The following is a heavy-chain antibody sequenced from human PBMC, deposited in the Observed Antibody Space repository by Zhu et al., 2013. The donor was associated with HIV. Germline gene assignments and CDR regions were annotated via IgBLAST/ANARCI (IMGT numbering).Heavy chain of an antibody. V-gene: IGHV4-38-2*02. D-gene: IGHD6-13*01. Sequence: QVQLQESGPGLVKPSETLSLTCTVSGASVSSGSNNWSWIRQPPGKGLEWIGSIYHSGNTYYNPSLKSRVTISVDTSKNQFSLSLSSVTAADTAVYYCARERGWAAATEFFQHWGQGTLVTVSS. CDR2: IYHSGNT. CDR3: ARERGWAAATEFFQH. CDR1: GASVSSGSNN. J-gene: IGHJ1*01.